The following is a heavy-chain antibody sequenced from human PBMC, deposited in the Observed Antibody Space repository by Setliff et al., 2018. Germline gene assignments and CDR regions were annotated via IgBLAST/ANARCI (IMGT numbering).Heavy chain of an antibody. D-gene: IGHD5-18*01. J-gene: IGHJ4*02. V-gene: IGHV3-23*01. Sequence: GGSLRLSCAASGFAFSDYAMSWARLAPGKGLEWVSAISGSGGSTYYADSVKGRFTISRDNAKNSLYLQMNSLRAEDTVVYYCARVSRSYGLPLDYWGQGTLVTVSS. CDR2: ISGSGGST. CDR1: GFAFSDYA. CDR3: ARVSRSYGLPLDY.